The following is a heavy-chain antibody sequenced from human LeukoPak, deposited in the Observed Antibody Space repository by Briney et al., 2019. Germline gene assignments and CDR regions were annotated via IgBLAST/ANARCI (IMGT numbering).Heavy chain of an antibody. J-gene: IGHJ3*02. CDR1: GYTFTGYY. CDR2: INTKTGTP. CDR3: ARRSPTAGAFDI. D-gene: IGHD5-18*01. Sequence: ASVKVSCKASGYTFTGYYMHWVRQAPGQGLEWMGWINTKTGTPTYAQGFTGRFVFSLDISVSTAYLQISSLKAEDSAIYYCARRSPTAGAFDIWGQGTMVTVSS. V-gene: IGHV7-4-1*02.